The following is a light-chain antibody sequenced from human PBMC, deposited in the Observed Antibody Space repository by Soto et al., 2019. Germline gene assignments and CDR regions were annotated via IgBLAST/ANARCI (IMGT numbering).Light chain of an antibody. CDR3: LQNNNYPLT. V-gene: IGKV1-6*01. CDR1: QDIRSD. J-gene: IGKJ4*02. Sequence: AIQMTQSPSSLSASVGDRVTVTCRASQDIRSDVGWYQQKPGQAPKVLMYAASRLHSGVPSRFSGSGSGTNFVLTISSLQPEDVATYYCLQNNNYPLTFGGGTKLDIK. CDR2: AAS.